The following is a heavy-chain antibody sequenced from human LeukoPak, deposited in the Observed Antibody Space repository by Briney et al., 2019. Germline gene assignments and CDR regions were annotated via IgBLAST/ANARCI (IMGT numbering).Heavy chain of an antibody. CDR1: GFTFSSYG. CDR2: IWYDGSNK. J-gene: IGHJ4*02. V-gene: IGHV3-33*06. CDR3: AKDWGVTYYYDSSGYFDY. Sequence: GGSLRLSCAASGFTFSSYGMHWVRQAPGKGLEWVAVIWYDGSNKYYVDSMKGRFTISRDNSKNTLYLQMNSLRAEDTAVYYCAKDWGVTYYYDSSGYFDYWGQGTLVTVSS. D-gene: IGHD3-22*01.